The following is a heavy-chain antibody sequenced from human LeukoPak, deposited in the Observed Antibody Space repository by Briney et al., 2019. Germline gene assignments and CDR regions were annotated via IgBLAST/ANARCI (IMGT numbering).Heavy chain of an antibody. D-gene: IGHD2-15*01. Sequence: GEPLKISGKGSGYIFTNYWIGWVRLMPGKGLEWVAIIYPGDSDIRYSPSFQGRVTISADKSISTAYLQWSSLKASDTAMYYYARHPNINHLDTTPHRFWGQGTLVTVSS. V-gene: IGHV5-51*01. CDR2: IYPGDSDI. CDR3: ARHPNINHLDTTPHRF. J-gene: IGHJ4*02. CDR1: GYIFTNYW.